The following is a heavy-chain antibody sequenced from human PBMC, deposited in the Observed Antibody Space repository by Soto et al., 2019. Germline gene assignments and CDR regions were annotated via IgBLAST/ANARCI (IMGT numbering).Heavy chain of an antibody. CDR3: ARVGLSSHPLYGDYDRVYYYYYMDV. V-gene: IGHV1-18*01. J-gene: IGHJ6*03. CDR1: GYTFTSYG. CDR2: ISAYNGNT. D-gene: IGHD4-17*01. Sequence: QVQLVQSGAEVKKPGASVKVSCKASGYTFTSYGISWVRQAPGQGLEWMGWISAYNGNTNYAQKPQGRVNMTTDTSTSTAYMELRSLRSDDTAVYYCARVGLSSHPLYGDYDRVYYYYYMDVWGKGTTVTVSS.